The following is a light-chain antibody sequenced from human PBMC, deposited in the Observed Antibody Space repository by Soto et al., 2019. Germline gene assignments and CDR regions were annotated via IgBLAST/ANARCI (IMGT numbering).Light chain of an antibody. J-gene: IGLJ1*01. CDR1: SSDVGGYNY. Sequence: QSALTQPASVSGSPGQSITISCTGTSSDVGGYNYVSWYQQHPGKAPRLMIYEVTNRPSGVSNRFSGSKSGNTASLTISGLQAEDEADYYCSSYTSNSTDVFGTGTKVTVL. V-gene: IGLV2-14*01. CDR2: EVT. CDR3: SSYTSNSTDV.